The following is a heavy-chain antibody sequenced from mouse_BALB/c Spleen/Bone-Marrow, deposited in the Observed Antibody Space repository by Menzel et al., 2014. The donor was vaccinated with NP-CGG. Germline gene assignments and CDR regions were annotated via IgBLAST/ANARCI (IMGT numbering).Heavy chain of an antibody. V-gene: IGHV1S81*02. CDR2: INPNNGNT. Sequence: QVQLKQSGAELAKPGASVKLSCKASGYTFTSYYMYWVKQRPGQGLEWIGGINPNNGNTNFSETFKSKATLTVDKSSSTAYMQLSSLTSEDSAVYYCTRRDYWGQGTTLTVSS. CDR1: GYTFTSYY. J-gene: IGHJ2*01. CDR3: TRRDY.